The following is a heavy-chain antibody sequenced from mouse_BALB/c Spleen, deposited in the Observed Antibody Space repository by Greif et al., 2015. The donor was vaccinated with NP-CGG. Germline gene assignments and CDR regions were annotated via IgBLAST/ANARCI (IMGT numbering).Heavy chain of an antibody. D-gene: IGHD2-14*01. CDR2: IDPSTGYT. J-gene: IGHJ4*01. CDR1: GYTFTSYW. CDR3: ARYLYRYDEVMDY. V-gene: IGHV1-7*01. Sequence: QVQLQQSGAELAKPGASVKMSCKASGYTFTSYWMHWVKQRPGQGLEWIGYIDPSTGYTEYNQKFKDKATLTADKSSSTAYMQLSSLTSEDSAVYYCARYLYRYDEVMDYWGQGTSVTVSS.